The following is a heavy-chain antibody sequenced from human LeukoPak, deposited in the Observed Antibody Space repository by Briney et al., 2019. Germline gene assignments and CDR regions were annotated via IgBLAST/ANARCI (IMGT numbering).Heavy chain of an antibody. CDR3: ARDREYYDSSGYLNYYMDV. J-gene: IGHJ6*03. Sequence: GGSLRLSCAASGFTFSSYSMNWVREAPGKGLEWVSSISSSSSYIYYADSVKGRFTISRDNAKNSLYLQMNSLRAEDTVVYYCARDREYYDSSGYLNYYMDVWGKGTTVTVSS. CDR1: GFTFSSYS. D-gene: IGHD3-22*01. V-gene: IGHV3-21*01. CDR2: ISSSSSYI.